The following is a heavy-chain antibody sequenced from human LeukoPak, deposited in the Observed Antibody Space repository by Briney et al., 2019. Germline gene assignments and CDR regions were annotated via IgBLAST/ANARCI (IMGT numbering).Heavy chain of an antibody. CDR3: ARDLINPEQWLVKEALFDY. CDR1: GFTFSSYS. J-gene: IGHJ4*02. Sequence: GGSLRLSCAASGFTFSSYSMNWVRQAPGKGLEWVSSISSSSYIYYADSVKGRFTISRDNAKNSLYLQMNSLRAEDTAVYYCARDLINPEQWLVKEALFDYWGQGTLVTVSS. V-gene: IGHV3-21*01. CDR2: ISSSSYI. D-gene: IGHD6-19*01.